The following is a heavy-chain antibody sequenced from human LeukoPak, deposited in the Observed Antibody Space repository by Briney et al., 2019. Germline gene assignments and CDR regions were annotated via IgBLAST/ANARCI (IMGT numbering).Heavy chain of an antibody. V-gene: IGHV3-48*03. J-gene: IGHJ4*02. Sequence: GGSLRLSCAASGFTFSSYEMNWVRQAPGKGLEWVSYISSSGSTIYYADSVKGRFTISRDNAKNSLYLQMNSLRAEDTAVYYCARDSGYDSIPFDYWGQGTLVTVSS. CDR2: ISSSGSTI. D-gene: IGHD5-12*01. CDR3: ARDSGYDSIPFDY. CDR1: GFTFSSYE.